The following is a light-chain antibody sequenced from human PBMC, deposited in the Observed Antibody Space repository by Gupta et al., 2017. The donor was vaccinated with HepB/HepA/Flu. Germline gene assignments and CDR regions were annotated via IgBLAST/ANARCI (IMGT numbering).Light chain of an antibody. V-gene: IGKV4-1*01. J-gene: IGKJ2*01. Sequence: DIVMTQSPDSLAVSLGERATINCKSSQNVLSRSNNENYLAWYQQKPGQPPKLLIYWASTRESGVPDRFSGSGSGTDFTLTISSLQAEDVAVYYCHQDDSLPYTFGQWTKLEIK. CDR2: WAS. CDR1: QNVLSRSNNENY. CDR3: HQDDSLPYT.